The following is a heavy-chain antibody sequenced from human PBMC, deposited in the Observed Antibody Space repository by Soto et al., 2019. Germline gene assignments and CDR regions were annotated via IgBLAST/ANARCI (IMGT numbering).Heavy chain of an antibody. D-gene: IGHD1-26*01. CDR2: IGASGGGT. V-gene: IGHV3-23*01. CDR1: GFTFSSYA. Sequence: PGGSLRLSCAASGFTFSSYAMSWVRQAPGKGLEWVSTIGASGGGTYDADSVKGRFTISRDNTKDSLYLQMNSLRAEDTAIYYCARGSAFIGLDYWGQGTPVTVSS. CDR3: ARGSAFIGLDY. J-gene: IGHJ4*02.